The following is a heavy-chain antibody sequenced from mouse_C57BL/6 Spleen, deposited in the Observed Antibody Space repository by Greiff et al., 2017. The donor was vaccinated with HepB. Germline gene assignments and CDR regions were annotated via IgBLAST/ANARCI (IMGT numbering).Heavy chain of an antibody. CDR3: ARRGFSYWYFDV. CDR1: GFTFSSYT. Sequence: EVQVVESGGGLVKPGGSLKLSCAASGFTFSSYTMSWVRQTPEKRLEWVATISGGGGNTYYPDSVKGRFTISRDNAKNTLYLQMSSLRSEDTALYYCARRGFSYWYFDVWGTGTTVTVSS. J-gene: IGHJ1*03. CDR2: ISGGGGNT. V-gene: IGHV5-9*01.